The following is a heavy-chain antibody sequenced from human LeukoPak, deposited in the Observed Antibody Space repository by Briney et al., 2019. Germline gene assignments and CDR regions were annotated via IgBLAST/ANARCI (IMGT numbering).Heavy chain of an antibody. CDR3: ARGRTSAPAANDY. Sequence: SETLSLTCAVYGGSFSGYYWSWIRQPPGKGLEWIGEINHSGSTNYNPSLKSRVTISVDTSKNQFSLKLSSVTAADTAVYYRARGRTSAPAANDYWGQGTLVTVSS. CDR1: GGSFSGYY. CDR2: INHSGST. V-gene: IGHV4-34*01. D-gene: IGHD2-2*01. J-gene: IGHJ4*02.